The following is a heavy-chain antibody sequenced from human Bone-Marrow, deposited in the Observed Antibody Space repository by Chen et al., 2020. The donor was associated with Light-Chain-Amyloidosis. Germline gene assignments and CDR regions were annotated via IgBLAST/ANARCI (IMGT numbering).Heavy chain of an antibody. D-gene: IGHD6-19*01. Sequence: LLASGGGLVQPGGSLSPSFAACGFTFNNYAMSWVRQAPGKGLEWVATIRGGGGVTFYTDSVKGRFTISRDNSRDTLYLQMNSLRDDDTATYYCAKCKQSIGNDAIDIWGQGTMVTVSS. CDR1: GFTFNNYA. J-gene: IGHJ3*02. CDR3: AKCKQSIGNDAIDI. CDR2: IRGGGGVT. V-gene: IGHV3-23*01.